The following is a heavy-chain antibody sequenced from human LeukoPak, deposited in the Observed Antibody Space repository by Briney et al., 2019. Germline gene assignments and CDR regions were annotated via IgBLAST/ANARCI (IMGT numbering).Heavy chain of an antibody. CDR3: AKEKRNLRGARDAFDI. CDR1: GFTVSSNF. Sequence: GGSLRLSCAASGFTVSSNFMTWVRQAPGRGLEWVSVTYSDGTTYYADSVKGRFTISRDNSKNTLDLQMNSLRAEDTATYYCAKEKRNLRGARDAFDIWGQGTMVTVSA. V-gene: IGHV3-53*01. D-gene: IGHD1-26*01. J-gene: IGHJ3*02. CDR2: TYSDGTT.